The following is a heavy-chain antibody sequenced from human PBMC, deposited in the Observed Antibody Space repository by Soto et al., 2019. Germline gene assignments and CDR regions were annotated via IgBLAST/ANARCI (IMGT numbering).Heavy chain of an antibody. V-gene: IGHV5-10-1*01. D-gene: IGHD2-2*01. CDR3: AAIVVVPAGKGGLVYGMAV. Sequence: PGESLKISCKGSGYSFTSYWISWWRQMPGKGLEGMGRIDPSDSYTNYSPSFQGHVTISADKSISTAYLQRSSLKSSDTAMYYCAAIVVVPAGKGGLVYGMAVWGQGTTVTVSS. J-gene: IGHJ6*02. CDR2: IDPSDSYT. CDR1: GYSFTSYW.